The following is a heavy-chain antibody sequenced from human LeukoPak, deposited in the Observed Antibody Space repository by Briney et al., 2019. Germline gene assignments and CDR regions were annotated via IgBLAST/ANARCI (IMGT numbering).Heavy chain of an antibody. CDR1: GFTFSSSN. CDR2: ISTSSSYI. CDR3: AKRRGLELLYYYYMDV. D-gene: IGHD1-7*01. V-gene: IGHV3-21*01. Sequence: GGSLRLSCAASGFTFSSSNMNWVRQAPGKGLEWVSSISTSSSYIYYADSVKGRFTVSRDNARKSLFLQMNSLRDEDTAVYYCAKRRGLELLYYYYMDVWGKGTTVTVSS. J-gene: IGHJ6*03.